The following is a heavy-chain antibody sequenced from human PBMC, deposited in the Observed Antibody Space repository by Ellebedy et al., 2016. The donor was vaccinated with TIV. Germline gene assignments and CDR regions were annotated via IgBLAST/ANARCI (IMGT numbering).Heavy chain of an antibody. CDR2: INHSGST. V-gene: IGHV4-34*01. J-gene: IGHJ6*02. D-gene: IGHD3-16*01. CDR3: ARTKYENDYWGDYVSRIYGMDV. Sequence: MPSETLSLTCAVYGGSFSGFYWSWIRQPPGKGLEWIGEINHSGSTNYNPSLKSRVTISVDTSRNQFSLKLSSVTAADTAVYYCARTKYENDYWGDYVSRIYGMDVWGQGTTVTVSS. CDR1: GGSFSGFY.